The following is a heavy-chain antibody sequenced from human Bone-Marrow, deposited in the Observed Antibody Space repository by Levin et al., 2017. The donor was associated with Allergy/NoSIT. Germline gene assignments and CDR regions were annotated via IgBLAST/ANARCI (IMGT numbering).Heavy chain of an antibody. CDR2: VSFDTITK. Sequence: PGGSLRLSCAASGFSFSAYGMHWVRQAPGRGLEGVAVVSFDTITKYYANSVKGRFSISRDNSQNTLYLQMDSLRPEDTAVYYCAKSWISGREALRGALDYWGQGTLVTVSS. D-gene: IGHD1-26*01. CDR1: GFSFSAYG. V-gene: IGHV3-30*18. J-gene: IGHJ4*02. CDR3: AKSWISGREALRGALDY.